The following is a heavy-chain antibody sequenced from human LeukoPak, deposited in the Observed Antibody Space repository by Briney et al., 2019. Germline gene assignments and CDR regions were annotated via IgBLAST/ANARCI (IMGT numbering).Heavy chain of an antibody. CDR1: GFSFSSYG. Sequence: GGSLRLSWAASGFSFSSYGMHWVRQAPGKGLEWVAFIRYDGSNKYYADSVKRRFTISRDNSKNTLYLQMNSLRAEDTAVYYCAKELGYCSSTSCPGVGYFDYWGQGTLVTVSS. J-gene: IGHJ4*01. V-gene: IGHV3-30*02. CDR2: IRYDGSNK. CDR3: AKELGYCSSTSCPGVGYFDY. D-gene: IGHD2-2*01.